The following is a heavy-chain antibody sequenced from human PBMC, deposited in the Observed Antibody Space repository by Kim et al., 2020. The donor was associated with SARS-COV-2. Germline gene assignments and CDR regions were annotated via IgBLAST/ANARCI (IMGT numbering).Heavy chain of an antibody. CDR3: ARVSVAEDSYYYGMDV. J-gene: IGHJ6*02. D-gene: IGHD6-19*01. V-gene: IGHV4-34*01. Sequence: SLKSRVPISVDTSKNQFSLKLSSVTAADTAVYYCARVSVAEDSYYYGMDVWGQGTTVTVSS.